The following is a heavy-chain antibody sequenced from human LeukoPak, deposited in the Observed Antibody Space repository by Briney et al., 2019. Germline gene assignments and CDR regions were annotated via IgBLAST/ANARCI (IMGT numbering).Heavy chain of an antibody. CDR1: GFTFSSYA. J-gene: IGHJ6*02. CDR2: ISGSGGAT. V-gene: IGHV3-23*01. D-gene: IGHD5-24*01. Sequence: GGSLRLSCAASGFTFSSYAMSWVRQAPGKGLEWVSAISGSGGATFYADSVKGRFTISRDNSKNTLYLQMNSLRAEDTAVYYCATRGRDSYNANYYGMDVWGQGTTVTVPS. CDR3: ATRGRDSYNANYYGMDV.